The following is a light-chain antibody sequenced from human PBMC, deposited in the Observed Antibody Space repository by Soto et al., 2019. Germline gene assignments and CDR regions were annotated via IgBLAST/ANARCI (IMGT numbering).Light chain of an antibody. CDR1: QSVSSN. CDR3: QQYNNWHALT. J-gene: IGKJ4*01. V-gene: IGKV3-15*01. CDR2: GAS. Sequence: EIVMTRSPATLSVSPGERATLSCRASQSVSSNLAWYQQKPGQAPRLLIYGASTRATGIPARFSGSGSGTEFALTISSLQSEDFAVYYCQQYNNWHALTFGGGTKVEIK.